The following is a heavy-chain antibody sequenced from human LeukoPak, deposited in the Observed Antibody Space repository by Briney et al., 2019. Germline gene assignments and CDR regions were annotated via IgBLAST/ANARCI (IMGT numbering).Heavy chain of an antibody. D-gene: IGHD3-22*01. Sequence: GGSLRLSCAASGFTFSSYAMSWVRQAPGKGLEWVSAISGSGGSTYYADSVKGRFTISRDNSKNTLYLQMNSLRAEDTAVYYCAKSTGYSSGYNIDYWGQGTLVTVSS. J-gene: IGHJ4*02. CDR3: AKSTGYSSGYNIDY. CDR1: GFTFSSYA. CDR2: ISGSGGST. V-gene: IGHV3-23*01.